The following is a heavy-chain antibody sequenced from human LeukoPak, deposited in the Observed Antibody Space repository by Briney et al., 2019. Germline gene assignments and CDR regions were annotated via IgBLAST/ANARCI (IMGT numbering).Heavy chain of an antibody. V-gene: IGHV1-18*01. D-gene: IGHD6-19*01. CDR3: ARDRHSSGRPEYFQH. Sequence: ASVKVSCKASGYTFTSYGISWVRQAPGQGLEWMGWISAYNGNTNYAQKFQGRVTMTRDTSISTAYMELSRLRSDDTAVYYCARDRHSSGRPEYFQHWGQGTLVTVSS. J-gene: IGHJ1*01. CDR1: GYTFTSYG. CDR2: ISAYNGNT.